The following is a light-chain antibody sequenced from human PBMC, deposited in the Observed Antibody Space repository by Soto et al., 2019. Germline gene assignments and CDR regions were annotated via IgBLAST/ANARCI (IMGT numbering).Light chain of an antibody. Sequence: EIVLTQSPGTLSLSPGERATLSYRASQSVTGSYLAWYQQKPGRAPRLLIFGASSRATDIPDRFSGSGSGTDFTLTISRLEPEDFAVYYCQQYGTSRGTFGQGTKLEIK. J-gene: IGKJ2*01. V-gene: IGKV3-20*01. CDR2: GAS. CDR1: QSVTGSY. CDR3: QQYGTSRGT.